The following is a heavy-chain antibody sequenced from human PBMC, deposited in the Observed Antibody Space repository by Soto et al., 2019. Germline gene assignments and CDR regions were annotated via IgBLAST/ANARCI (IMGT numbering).Heavy chain of an antibody. V-gene: IGHV3-11*01. Sequence: GGSLRLSCAASRFTFSDYYMSWIRQAPGKGLEWVSYISSSGSTIYYADSVKGRFTISRDNAKNSLYLQMNSLRAEDTAVYYCARGPDTRLGYCSSTSCYAVGGFDYWGQGTLVTVSS. J-gene: IGHJ4*02. CDR2: ISSSGSTI. CDR3: ARGPDTRLGYCSSTSCYAVGGFDY. CDR1: RFTFSDYY. D-gene: IGHD2-2*01.